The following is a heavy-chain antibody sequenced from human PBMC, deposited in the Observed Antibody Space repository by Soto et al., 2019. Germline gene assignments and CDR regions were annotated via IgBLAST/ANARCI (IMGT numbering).Heavy chain of an antibody. J-gene: IGHJ5*02. CDR3: ASALYRSGGSCSFDP. Sequence: QVQLQESGPGLVKPSETLSLTCTVSGGSVSSGNYYWSWIRQPPGKGLEWIGFIYYTGSTSYNPSLKSRVTISMDTSNNPCSLKLTSVTAADTAVYYCASALYRSGGSCSFDPWGQGTLVTVSS. CDR1: GGSVSSGNYY. D-gene: IGHD2-15*01. V-gene: IGHV4-61*01. CDR2: IYYTGST.